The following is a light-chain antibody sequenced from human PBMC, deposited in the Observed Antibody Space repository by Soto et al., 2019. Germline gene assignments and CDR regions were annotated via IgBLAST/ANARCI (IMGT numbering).Light chain of an antibody. CDR1: QSVGSNF. CDR3: QQYGFSLT. J-gene: IGKJ4*01. V-gene: IGKV3-20*01. Sequence: EIVLTQSPDTLSLSPGARATLSRRASQSVGSNFLAWYQKKPGQAPRLLIYSASTRATGIPDRFSGSGSGTDFSLIISSLEPEDFAVYYCQQYGFSLTFGGGTKVDIK. CDR2: SAS.